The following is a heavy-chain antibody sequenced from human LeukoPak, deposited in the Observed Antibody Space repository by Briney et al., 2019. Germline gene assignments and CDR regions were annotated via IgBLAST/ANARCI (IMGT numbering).Heavy chain of an antibody. D-gene: IGHD4-17*01. CDR2: IYYSGST. V-gene: IGHV4-59*01. CDR1: GGSISSYY. J-gene: IGHJ6*02. Sequence: SETLSLTCTVSGGSISSYYWSWIRQPPGKGLEWIGYIYYSGSTNYNPSLKSRVTISVDTSKNQFSLKLSSVTAADTAVYYCARAPGYGDPYYYYYYGMDVWGQGTTVTVSS. CDR3: ARAPGYGDPYYYYYYGMDV.